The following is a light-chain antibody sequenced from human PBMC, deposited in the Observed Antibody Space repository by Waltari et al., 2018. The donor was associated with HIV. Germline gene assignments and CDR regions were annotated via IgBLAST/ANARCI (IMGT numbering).Light chain of an antibody. CDR2: DGS. J-gene: IGLJ1*01. V-gene: IGLV3-21*02. CDR1: KIRRTR. Sequence: SYVLTQPPSASVAPRQTDRITCGGNKIRRTRVHRYQQKAGQAPVLVVYDGSGRPSGIPERFSGSNSGNTATLSISRVEAGDEADYYCHVWDRSSDQHVFGTGTKVTVL. CDR3: HVWDRSSDQHV.